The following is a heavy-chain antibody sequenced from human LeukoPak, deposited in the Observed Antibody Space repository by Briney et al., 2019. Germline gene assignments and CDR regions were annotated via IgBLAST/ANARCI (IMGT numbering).Heavy chain of an antibody. J-gene: IGHJ4*02. D-gene: IGHD4-11*01. Sequence: GGSLRLSCAASGFTFSGSAMHWVRQASGKGLEWVGRIRSKANSYATVYAASVKGRFTISRDDSKNTAYLQMNSLKTEDTAVYYCTNSHDYSNYEFDYWGQGTLVTVSS. CDR1: GFTFSGSA. CDR3: TNSHDYSNYEFDY. V-gene: IGHV3-73*01. CDR2: IRSKANSYAT.